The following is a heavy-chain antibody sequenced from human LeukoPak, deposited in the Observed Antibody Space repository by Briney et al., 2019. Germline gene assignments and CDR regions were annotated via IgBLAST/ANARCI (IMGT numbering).Heavy chain of an antibody. CDR3: AKDTDCGGDCHPDY. Sequence: PGGSLRLSCAASGFTFDDYTMHWVRQAPGKGLEWVSLISWDGGSTYYADSVKGRFTISRDNSKNSLYLQMNSLRAEDTALYYCAKDTDCGGDCHPDYRGQGTLVTVSS. J-gene: IGHJ4*02. V-gene: IGHV3-43D*03. CDR1: GFTFDDYT. D-gene: IGHD2-21*02. CDR2: ISWDGGST.